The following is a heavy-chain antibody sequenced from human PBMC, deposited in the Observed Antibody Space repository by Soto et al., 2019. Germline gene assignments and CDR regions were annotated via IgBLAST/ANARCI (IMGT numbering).Heavy chain of an antibody. Sequence: GGSLRLSCAASGFTFSSYAMSWVRQAPGKGLEWVSAISGSGGSTYYADSVKGRFTISRDNSKNTLYLQMNSLRAEDTAVYYCAKAIGYSSSWPPFDYWGQGTLVTVSS. CDR2: ISGSGGST. D-gene: IGHD6-13*01. CDR1: GFTFSSYA. CDR3: AKAIGYSSSWPPFDY. V-gene: IGHV3-23*01. J-gene: IGHJ4*02.